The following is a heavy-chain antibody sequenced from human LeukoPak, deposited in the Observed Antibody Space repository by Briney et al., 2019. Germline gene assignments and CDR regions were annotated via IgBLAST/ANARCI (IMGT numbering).Heavy chain of an antibody. CDR2: IYYSGST. CDR1: GGSISSGGYY. D-gene: IGHD3-22*01. V-gene: IGHV4-31*03. J-gene: IGHJ3*02. Sequence: SQTLSLTCTVSGGSISSGGYYWSWIRQHPGMGLEWIGYIYYSGSTYYNPSLKSRVTISVATSKNQFSLKLTSVTAADTAVYYCARATFTMIVVVQGAFDIWGQGTMVTVSS. CDR3: ARATFTMIVVVQGAFDI.